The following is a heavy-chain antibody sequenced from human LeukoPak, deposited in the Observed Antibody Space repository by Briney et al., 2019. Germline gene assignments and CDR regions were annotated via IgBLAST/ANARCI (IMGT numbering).Heavy chain of an antibody. D-gene: IGHD2-15*01. CDR2: INPNSGGT. V-gene: IGHV1-2*02. J-gene: IGHJ5*02. CDR3: ARLLGYCSGGSCRRLFDP. Sequence: ASVKVSCKASGYTFTGYYMHWVRQAPGLGLEWMGWINPNSGGTNYAQKFQGRVTMTRDTSISTAYMELSRLRSDDTAVYYCARLLGYCSGGSCRRLFDPWGQGTLVTVSS. CDR1: GYTFTGYY.